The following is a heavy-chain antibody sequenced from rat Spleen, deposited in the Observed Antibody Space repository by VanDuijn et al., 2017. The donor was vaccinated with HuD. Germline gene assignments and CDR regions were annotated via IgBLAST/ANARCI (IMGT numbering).Heavy chain of an antibody. V-gene: IGHV3-3*01. CDR1: GYSITSSYR. CDR3: ARSDGTHYYLPFAD. Sequence: EVQLQESGPGLVKPSQSLSLTCSVTGYSITSSYRWNWIRKFPGNKLEWMGYITSAGSTNYNPSLKSQISISRDTSKNQFFLQVDSVTTEDTATYYCARSDGTHYYLPFADWGQGTLVTVSS. D-gene: IGHD1-1*01. CDR2: ITSAGST. J-gene: IGHJ3*01.